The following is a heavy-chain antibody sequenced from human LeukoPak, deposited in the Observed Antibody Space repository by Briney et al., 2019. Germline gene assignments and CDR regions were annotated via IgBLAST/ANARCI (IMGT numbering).Heavy chain of an antibody. Sequence: ASVKVSCKASGYTFTDYHIHWVRQAPGQGLEWMGWINPNSGGTNYAEKFQGRVTMTRGTSISTAYMELSRLRSDDTAVYYCARVSSEPMGATDYWGQGTLVTVSS. CDR3: ARVSSEPMGATDY. J-gene: IGHJ4*02. CDR2: INPNSGGT. V-gene: IGHV1-2*02. CDR1: GYTFTDYH. D-gene: IGHD1-14*01.